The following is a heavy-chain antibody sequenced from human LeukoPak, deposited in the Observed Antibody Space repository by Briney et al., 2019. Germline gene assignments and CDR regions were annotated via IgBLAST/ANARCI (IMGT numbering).Heavy chain of an antibody. CDR1: GYTFTSYG. CDR2: ISAYNGNT. CDR3: ARDLTHPPSTESGY. Sequence: ASVKVSCKASGYTFTSYGISWVRQAPGQGLEWMGWISAYNGNTNYAQKLQGRVTMTTDTSTSTAYMELRSLRSDDTAVYHCARDLTHPPSTESGYWGQGTLVTVSS. D-gene: IGHD1-14*01. V-gene: IGHV1-18*01. J-gene: IGHJ4*02.